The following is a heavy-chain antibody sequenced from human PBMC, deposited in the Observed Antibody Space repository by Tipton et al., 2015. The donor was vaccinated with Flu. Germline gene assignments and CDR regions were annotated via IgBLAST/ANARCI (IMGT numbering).Heavy chain of an antibody. Sequence: TLSLTCAVSRYSVSSDYYWGWIRQPPGKGLEWIGTIYHSGSPNYNPSLKSRVTISKDTSKNQFSLTLNSVTAADTAMYYCARYSSSVATYWYFDLWGRGTLVTVSS. J-gene: IGHJ2*01. CDR1: RYSVSSDYY. V-gene: IGHV4-38-2*01. D-gene: IGHD6-6*01. CDR3: ARYSSSVATYWYFDL. CDR2: IYHSGSP.